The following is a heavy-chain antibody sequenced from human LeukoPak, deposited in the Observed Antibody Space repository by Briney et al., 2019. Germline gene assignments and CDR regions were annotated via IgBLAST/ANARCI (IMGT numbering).Heavy chain of an antibody. CDR3: ARDRGVVPAASHYYYYYGMDV. V-gene: IGHV3-33*01. Sequence: GGSLRLSCAASGFTFSSYGMHWVRQAPGKGLEWVAVIWYDGSNKYYADSVKGRFTISRDNSKNTLYLQMNSLRAKDTAVYYCARDRGVVPAASHYYYYYGMDVWGQGTTVTVSS. CDR1: GFTFSSYG. CDR2: IWYDGSNK. J-gene: IGHJ6*02. D-gene: IGHD2-2*01.